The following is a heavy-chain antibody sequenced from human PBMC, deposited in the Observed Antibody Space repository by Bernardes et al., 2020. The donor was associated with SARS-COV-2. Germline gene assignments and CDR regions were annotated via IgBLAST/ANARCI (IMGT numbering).Heavy chain of an antibody. CDR2: IKEDGSEK. V-gene: IGHV3-7*03. D-gene: IGHD4-17*01. Sequence: GGSLRLSCAASGFTFSNYWMTWVRQAPGKGLEWVANIKEDGSEKNYVDSVKGRFTISRDNAKNSLSLQMNSLRAEDTAVYYCARDPKVTTYYYGMDVWGQVTTVTVSS. CDR1: GFTFSNYW. CDR3: ARDPKVTTYYYGMDV. J-gene: IGHJ6*02.